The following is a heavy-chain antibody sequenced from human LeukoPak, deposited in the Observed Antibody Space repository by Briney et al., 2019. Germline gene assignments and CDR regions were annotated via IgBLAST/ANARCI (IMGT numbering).Heavy chain of an antibody. V-gene: IGHV4-34*01. D-gene: IGHD2-15*01. CDR3: ARAHCSGGSCYSGWATSNWFAP. CDR2: VNESGVT. CDR1: IDSFSNYH. J-gene: IGHJ5*02. Sequence: SEALSLTCAVYIDSFSNYHWNWIRQTPAKGMEWIGEVNESGVTNISPSIRGRVILSVHTSKNQFSLKLSSVTAADTAVYYCARAHCSGGSCYSGWATSNWFAPWGQGTLATVPS.